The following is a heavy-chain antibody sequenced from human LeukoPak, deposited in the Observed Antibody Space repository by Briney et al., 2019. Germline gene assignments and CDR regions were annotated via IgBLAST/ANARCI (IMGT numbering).Heavy chain of an antibody. D-gene: IGHD2-2*01. V-gene: IGHV1-2*02. Sequence: ASVKVSCKASGYTFTGYYMHWVRQAPGQGLEWMGWINPNSGGTNYAQKFQGRVTMTRDTSISTAYMELSRLRSDHTAVYYCARYERVVPAAKSGWFDPWGQATLVTASS. CDR2: INPNSGGT. J-gene: IGHJ5*02. CDR3: ARYERVVPAAKSGWFDP. CDR1: GYTFTGYY.